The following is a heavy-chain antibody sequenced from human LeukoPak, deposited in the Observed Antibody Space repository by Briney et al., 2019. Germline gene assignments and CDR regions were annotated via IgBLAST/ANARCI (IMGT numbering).Heavy chain of an antibody. Sequence: ASVKVSCKASGYTFTSYGVSWVRQAPGQGLEWMGWISAYNGNTDYAQKLQGRVTMTTDTSTSTAYMELRSPRSDDTAVYYCARAQQWLPQGYWGQGTLVTVSS. V-gene: IGHV1-18*04. CDR3: ARAQQWLPQGY. CDR2: ISAYNGNT. CDR1: GYTFTSYG. D-gene: IGHD6-19*01. J-gene: IGHJ4*02.